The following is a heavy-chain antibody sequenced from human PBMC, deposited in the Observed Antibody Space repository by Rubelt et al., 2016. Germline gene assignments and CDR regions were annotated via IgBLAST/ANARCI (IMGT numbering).Heavy chain of an antibody. D-gene: IGHD2-2*01. V-gene: IGHV3-23*04. Sequence: EVQLVESGGGLVQPGGSLRLSCAASGFTLSSYAMSWVRQAPGKGLEWVSGISGSGGSTYYADSVKGRFTIFRDNSKNTLYLQMSGLRAEDTAVYYCARVRCSASCYAFDYWGQGALVTVSS. CDR2: ISGSGGST. CDR3: ARVRCSASCYAFDY. J-gene: IGHJ4*02. CDR1: GFTLSSYA.